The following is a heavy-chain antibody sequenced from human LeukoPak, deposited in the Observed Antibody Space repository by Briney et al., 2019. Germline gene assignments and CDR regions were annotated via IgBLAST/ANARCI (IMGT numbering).Heavy chain of an antibody. Sequence: ASVKVSCKASGYTFTSYGISWVRQAPGQGLEWMGWISAYNGNTNYAQKLQCRVTMTTDTSTSTAYMELRSLRSDDTAVYYCARVRYGYSSSYLDYYYMDVWGKGTTVTVSS. V-gene: IGHV1-18*01. CDR3: ARVRYGYSSSYLDYYYMDV. CDR2: ISAYNGNT. CDR1: GYTFTSYG. D-gene: IGHD6-6*01. J-gene: IGHJ6*03.